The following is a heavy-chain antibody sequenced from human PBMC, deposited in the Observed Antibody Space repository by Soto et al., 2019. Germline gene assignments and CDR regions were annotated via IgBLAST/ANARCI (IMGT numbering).Heavy chain of an antibody. CDR1: GGTFSNYI. D-gene: IGHD2-15*01. CDR2: FIPIFETP. V-gene: IGHV1-69*12. CDR3: ARDGGTADIVSDFES. J-gene: IGHJ4*02. Sequence: QVQLVQSGAEVKKPGSSVKVSCKASGGTFSNYIISWVRQAPGQGLEWMGGFIPIFETPNYAQKFQGRVTFTADESTSTAYMELSSLRSDDTAVYYCARDGGTADIVSDFESWGQGTLVTVSS.